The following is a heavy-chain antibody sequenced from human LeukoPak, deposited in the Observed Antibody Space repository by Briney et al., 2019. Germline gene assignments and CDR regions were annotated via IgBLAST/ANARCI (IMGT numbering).Heavy chain of an antibody. CDR2: IDTNTENP. CDR3: ARILIRGVNPLGY. Sequence: GASVKVSCKASGYTFTTYGINWVRQAPGQGLEWMGWIDTNTENPTYAQGFTGRFVFSLDTSVSTTYLQINSLKAEDTAVYYCARILIRGVNPLGYWGQGTLVTVSS. J-gene: IGHJ4*02. V-gene: IGHV7-4-1*02. CDR1: GYTFTTYG. D-gene: IGHD3-10*01.